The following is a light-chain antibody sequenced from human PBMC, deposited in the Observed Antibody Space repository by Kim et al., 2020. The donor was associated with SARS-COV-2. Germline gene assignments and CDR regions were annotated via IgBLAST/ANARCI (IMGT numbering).Light chain of an antibody. Sequence: ASVGDRFTITCRASQGISSYLAWYQQKPGKAPKLLIYAASTLQSGVPSRFSGSGSGTDFTLTISSLQPEDFATYYCQQLNSYPPTFGPGTKVDIK. CDR1: QGISSY. J-gene: IGKJ3*01. V-gene: IGKV1-9*01. CDR2: AAS. CDR3: QQLNSYPPT.